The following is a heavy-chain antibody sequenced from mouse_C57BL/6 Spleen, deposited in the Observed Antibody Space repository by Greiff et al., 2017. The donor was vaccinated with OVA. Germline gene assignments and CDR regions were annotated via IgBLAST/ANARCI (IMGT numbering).Heavy chain of an antibody. V-gene: IGHV1-22*01. D-gene: IGHD2-2*01. CDR1: GYTFTDYN. Sequence: VQLQQSGPELVKPGASVKMSCKASGYTFTDYNMHWVKQSHGKSLEWIGYINPNNGGTSYNQKFKGKATLTVNKSSSTAYMELRSLTSEDSAVYYCARCGLRRGDYYARDYWGQGTSVTVSS. J-gene: IGHJ4*01. CDR2: INPNNGGT. CDR3: ARCGLRRGDYYARDY.